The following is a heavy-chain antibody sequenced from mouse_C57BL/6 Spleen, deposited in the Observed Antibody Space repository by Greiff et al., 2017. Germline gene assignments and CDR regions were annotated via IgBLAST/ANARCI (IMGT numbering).Heavy chain of an antibody. CDR1: GYAISSSW. J-gene: IGHJ2*01. V-gene: IGHV1-82*01. CDR3: ARSGGYDSFDY. D-gene: IGHD2-2*01. CDR2: IYPGDGDT. Sequence: LVESGPELVKPGASVTISCKASGYAISSSWMNWVKQRPGKGLEWIGRIYPGDGDTNYNGKFKGKATLTADKSSSTAYMQLSSLTSEDSAVYFCARSGGYDSFDYWGQGTTLTVSS.